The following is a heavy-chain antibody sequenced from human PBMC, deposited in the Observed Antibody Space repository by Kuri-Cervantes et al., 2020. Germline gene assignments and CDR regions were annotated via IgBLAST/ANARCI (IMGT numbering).Heavy chain of an antibody. J-gene: IGHJ4*02. Sequence: SVKVSCKASGFTFTSSAVQWVRQARGQRLEWIGWIVVGSGNTNYAQKFQERVTITRDMSTSTAYMELSSLRSEDTAVYYCARAGPGGYSYGTHLSDYWGQGTLVTVSS. D-gene: IGHD5-18*01. CDR1: GFTFTSSA. CDR3: ARAGPGGYSYGTHLSDY. V-gene: IGHV1-58*01. CDR2: IVVGSGNT.